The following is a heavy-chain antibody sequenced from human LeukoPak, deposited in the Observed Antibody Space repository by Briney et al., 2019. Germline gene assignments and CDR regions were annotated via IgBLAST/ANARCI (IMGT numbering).Heavy chain of an antibody. CDR3: AKAPFAGYYDSSGYFDF. D-gene: IGHD3-22*01. J-gene: IGHJ4*02. CDR2: ISGSGGST. V-gene: IGHV3-23*01. Sequence: GGSLRLSCAASGFTFSSYAMSWVRQAPGKGLEWVSAISGSGGSTYYADSVKGRFTISRDNSKNTLYLQMNSLRAEDTAVYYCAKAPFAGYYDSSGYFDFWGQGTLVTVSS. CDR1: GFTFSSYA.